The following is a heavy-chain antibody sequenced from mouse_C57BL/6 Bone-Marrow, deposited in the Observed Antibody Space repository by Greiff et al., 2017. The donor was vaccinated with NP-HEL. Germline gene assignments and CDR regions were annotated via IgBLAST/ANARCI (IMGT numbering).Heavy chain of an antibody. CDR3: TRSLWGFAY. CDR1: GYTFTDYE. J-gene: IGHJ3*01. CDR2: IDPETGGT. V-gene: IGHV1-15*01. D-gene: IGHD1-1*02. Sequence: QVQLKQSGAELVRPGASVTLSCKASGYTFTDYEMHWVKQTPVHGLEWIGAIDPETGGTAYNQKFKGKAILTADKSSSTAYMELRSLTSEDAAVYYCTRSLWGFAYWGQGTLVTVSA.